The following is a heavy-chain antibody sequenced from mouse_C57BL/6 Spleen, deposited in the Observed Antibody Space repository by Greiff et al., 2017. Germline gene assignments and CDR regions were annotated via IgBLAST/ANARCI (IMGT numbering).Heavy chain of an antibody. V-gene: IGHV1-50*01. CDR2: IDPSDSYT. J-gene: IGHJ2*01. D-gene: IGHD3-3*01. CDR3: ARKGWEAY. Sequence: QVQLQQPGAELVKPGASVKLSCKASGYTFTSYWLQWVKQRPGQGLEWIGEIDPSDSYTNYNQKFKGKATLTVDTSSSTAYMQLSSLTSEDSAVYYCARKGWEAYWGQGTTLTVSS. CDR1: GYTFTSYW.